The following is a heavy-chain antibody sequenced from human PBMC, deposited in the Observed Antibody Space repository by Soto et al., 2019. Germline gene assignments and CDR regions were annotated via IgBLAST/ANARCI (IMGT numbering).Heavy chain of an antibody. CDR3: VQTTGWPGFDF. J-gene: IGHJ4*02. Sequence: EVRLVESGGGLIQPGGSLRLSCAASGFAVSSKYMTWVRQAPGKGLEWVSVIYGGGTTYYADSVKGRFTISRDTSKNTLYRQMNSLRAEDTAVYYCVQTTGWPGFDFWGQGTLVTVSS. V-gene: IGHV3-53*01. CDR1: GFAVSSKY. D-gene: IGHD6-19*01. CDR2: IYGGGTT.